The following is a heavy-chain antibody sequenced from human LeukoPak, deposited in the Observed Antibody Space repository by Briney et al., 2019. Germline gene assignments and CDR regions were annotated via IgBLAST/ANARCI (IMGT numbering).Heavy chain of an antibody. V-gene: IGHV4-39*01. D-gene: IGHD3-22*01. CDR1: GGSISSSSYY. J-gene: IGHJ4*02. CDR3: ARVTAYDGSGCYKYYFDY. CDR2: IYYSGST. Sequence: PSETLSLTCTVSGGSISSSSYYWGWIRQPPGKGLEWIGSIYYSGSTYYNPSLKSRVTISVDTSKNQFSLKLSSVTAADTAVYYCARVTAYDGSGCYKYYFDYWGQGTLVTVSS.